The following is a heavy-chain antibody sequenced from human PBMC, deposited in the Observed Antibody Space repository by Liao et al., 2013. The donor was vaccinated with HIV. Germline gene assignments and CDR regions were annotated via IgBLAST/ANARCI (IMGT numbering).Heavy chain of an antibody. J-gene: IGHJ6*03. CDR2: VHESGTT. CDR3: AREAGYYYYYYMDV. CDR1: GGSISSASDY. Sequence: QVQLRESGPGLVKPSQTLSLTCTVSGGSISSASDYWSWIRQPVGKGLEWIGRVHESGTTKYNPSFNSRVTISVDTSKNQFSLKLRSVTAADTAVYYCAREAGYYYYYYMDVWAKGPRSPSP. V-gene: IGHV4-61*02.